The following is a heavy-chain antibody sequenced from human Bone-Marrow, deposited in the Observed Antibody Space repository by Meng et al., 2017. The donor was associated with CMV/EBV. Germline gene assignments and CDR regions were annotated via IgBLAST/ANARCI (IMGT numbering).Heavy chain of an antibody. D-gene: IGHD1-14*01. Sequence: GEYLKISCAASGFTFSSYSMNWVRQAPGKGLEWVSSISSSSSYIYYADSVKGRFTISRDNAKNSLYLQLDSLRVEDTAVYYCATNPKNPDDYWGQGTLVTVSS. V-gene: IGHV3-21*01. CDR3: ATNPKNPDDY. CDR1: GFTFSSYS. J-gene: IGHJ4*02. CDR2: ISSSSSYI.